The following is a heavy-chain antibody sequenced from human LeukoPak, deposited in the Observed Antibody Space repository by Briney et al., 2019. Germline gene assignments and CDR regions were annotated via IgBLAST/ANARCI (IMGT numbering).Heavy chain of an antibody. CDR3: ARARSGWYYFDY. V-gene: IGHV4-30-4*01. Sequence: SETLSLTCTVSGGSISSGDYSWSWIRQPPGKGLEWIGYIYYSGSTYYNPSLKSRVTISVDTSKNQFSLKLSSVTAADTAVYYCARARSGWYYFDYWGLGTLVTVSS. CDR2: IYYSGST. D-gene: IGHD6-19*01. CDR1: GGSISSGDYS. J-gene: IGHJ4*02.